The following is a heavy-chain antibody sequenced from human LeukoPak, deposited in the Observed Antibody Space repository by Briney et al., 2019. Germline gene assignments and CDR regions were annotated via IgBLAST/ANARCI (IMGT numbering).Heavy chain of an antibody. J-gene: IGHJ6*02. CDR1: GGSISSYY. V-gene: IGHV4-59*01. Sequence: PSETLSLTCTVSGGSISSYYWSWIRQPPGKGLEWIGYIYYSGSTNYNPSLKSRVTISVDTSKNHFSLKLSSVAAADTAVYYCASIYGDYYDSSGYYLDAPYYYGMDAWGQGTTVTVSS. CDR3: ASIYGDYYDSSGYYLDAPYYYGMDA. CDR2: IYYSGST. D-gene: IGHD3-22*01.